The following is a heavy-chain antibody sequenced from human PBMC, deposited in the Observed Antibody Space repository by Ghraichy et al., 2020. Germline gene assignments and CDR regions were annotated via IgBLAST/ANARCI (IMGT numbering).Heavy chain of an antibody. CDR1: GFTFRNYG. CDR2: IRYDGSNK. CDR3: AKGIGIMVGASLDY. Sequence: GGSLRLSCAASGFTFRNYGMHWVRQAPGKGLEWVTFIRYDGSNKYYSDSVKGRFTISRDNSKNTLYLQMNSLRPEDTAVYYCAKGIGIMVGASLDYWGQGTLVTVSS. V-gene: IGHV3-30*02. D-gene: IGHD1-26*01. J-gene: IGHJ4*02.